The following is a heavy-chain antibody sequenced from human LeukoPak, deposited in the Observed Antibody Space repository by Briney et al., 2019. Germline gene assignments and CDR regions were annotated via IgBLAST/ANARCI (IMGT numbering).Heavy chain of an antibody. CDR1: GFTFSSYS. CDR3: ARAQALYSSSSPFDY. D-gene: IGHD6-6*01. J-gene: IGHJ4*02. CDR2: ISSSSSYI. V-gene: IGHV3-21*01. Sequence: GGSLRLSCAASGFTFSSYSMNWVRQAPGKGLEWVSSISSSSSYIYYADSVKGRFTISRDNAKNSLYLQMNSLRAEDTAVYYCARAQALYSSSSPFDYWGQGTLVTVSS.